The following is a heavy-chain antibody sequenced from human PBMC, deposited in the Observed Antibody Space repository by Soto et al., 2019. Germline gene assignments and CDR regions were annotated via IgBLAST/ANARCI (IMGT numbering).Heavy chain of an antibody. V-gene: IGHV4-34*01. CDR2: INHSGST. CDR1: GGSFSGYY. D-gene: IGHD6-13*01. CDR3: ARVGWRQLGSFDY. J-gene: IGHJ4*02. Sequence: KSSETLSLTCAVYGGSFSGYYWSWIRQPPGKGLEWIGEINHSGSTNYNPSLKSRVTISVDTSKNQFSLKLSSVTAADTAVYYCARVGWRQLGSFDYWGQGTLVTVSS.